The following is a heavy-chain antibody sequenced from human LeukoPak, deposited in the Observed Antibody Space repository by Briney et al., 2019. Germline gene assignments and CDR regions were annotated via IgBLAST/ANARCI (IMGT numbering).Heavy chain of an antibody. CDR1: GFTVITND. V-gene: IGHV3-53*01. CDR2: LYSDGNT. CDR3: ARGVEPLAANTLAY. Sequence: GGSLRLSCAASGFTVITNDMTWVRQAPGKGLEWVSVLYSDGNTKYADSVQGRFTISRDDSKNTLYLEMNSLSPDDTAVYYCARGVEPLAANTLAYWGQGTLVTVSS. J-gene: IGHJ4*02. D-gene: IGHD1-14*01.